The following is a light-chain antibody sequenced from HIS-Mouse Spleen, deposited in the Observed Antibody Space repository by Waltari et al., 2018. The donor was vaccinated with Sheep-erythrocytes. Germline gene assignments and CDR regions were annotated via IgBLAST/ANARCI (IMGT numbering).Light chain of an antibody. J-gene: IGKJ1*01. CDR2: DAS. CDR1: QGISSA. CDR3: QQFNNYPRT. Sequence: AIQLTQSPSSLSASVRASVTITCRASQGISSALAWYQQKPGKAPTLLIYDASSLESGVPSRFSGSGSGTDFTLTISSLQPEDFETYYCQQFNNYPRTFGQGTKVEIK. V-gene: IGKV1D-13*01.